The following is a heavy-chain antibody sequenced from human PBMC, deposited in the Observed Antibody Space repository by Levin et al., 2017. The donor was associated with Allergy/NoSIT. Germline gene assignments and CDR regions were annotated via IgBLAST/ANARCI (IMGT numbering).Heavy chain of an antibody. CDR1: GYSFTSYW. CDR3: ARRGTRDYYYYMDV. Sequence: RGESLKISCQGSGYSFTSYWIGWVRQMPGKGLEWMGIIYPGDSDTRYSPSFQGQVTISADKSIRPAYLQWSSLKASDTAIYYCARRGTRDYYYYMDVWGKGTTVTVSS. J-gene: IGHJ6*03. D-gene: IGHD1-1*01. V-gene: IGHV5-51*01. CDR2: IYPGDSDT.